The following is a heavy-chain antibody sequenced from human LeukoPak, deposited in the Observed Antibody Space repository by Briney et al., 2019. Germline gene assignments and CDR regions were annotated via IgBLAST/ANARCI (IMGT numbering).Heavy chain of an antibody. CDR1: GGPISDHY. D-gene: IGHD2-8*01. Sequence: KSSETLSLTCTVSGGPISDHYWSWIRQPPGKGLEWIAYIHYNGNTNSNPPLKSRVTISIDTSKNQFSLKLTSVTDADTAVYYCARHTVSRAGGDFDYWGQGTLVTVSS. J-gene: IGHJ4*02. CDR3: ARHTVSRAGGDFDY. CDR2: IHYNGNT. V-gene: IGHV4-59*08.